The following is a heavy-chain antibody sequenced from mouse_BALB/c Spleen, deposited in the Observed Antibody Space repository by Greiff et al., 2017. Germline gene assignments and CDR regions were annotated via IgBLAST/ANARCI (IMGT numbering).Heavy chain of an antibody. CDR1: GYSFTSYW. CDR3: ARNYGSSHWMDY. CDR2: IDPSDSET. V-gene: IGHV1S127*01. J-gene: IGHJ3*01. Sequence: QVQLQQSGPQLVRPGASVKISCKASGYSFTSYWMHWVKQRPGQGLEWIGMIDPSDSETRLNQKFKDKATLTVDKSSSTAYMQLSSPTSEDSAVCYYARNYGSSHWMDYWGQGTLVTVSA. D-gene: IGHD1-1*01.